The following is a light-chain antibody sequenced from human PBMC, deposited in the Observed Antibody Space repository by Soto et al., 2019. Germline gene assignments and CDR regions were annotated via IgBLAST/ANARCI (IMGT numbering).Light chain of an antibody. CDR3: QQTYSSPWT. CDR1: QSISSY. V-gene: IGKV1-39*01. J-gene: IGKJ1*01. CDR2: AAS. Sequence: QMTQSPSYLSASVGGRVTITCRASQSISSYLNWYQQKPGKAPKLLIYAASSLQGGVPSRFSGSGSGTDFTLTISSLQPEDFATYYCQQTYSSPWTFGQGTKVDIK.